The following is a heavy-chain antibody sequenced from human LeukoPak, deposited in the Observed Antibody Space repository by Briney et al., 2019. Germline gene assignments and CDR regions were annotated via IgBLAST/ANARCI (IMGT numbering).Heavy chain of an antibody. CDR2: FTWRSGII. D-gene: IGHD2-15*01. J-gene: IGHJ4*02. CDR3: ARDSDVHCSGGSCTNFDY. CDR1: GFTFSNYA. V-gene: IGHV3-9*01. Sequence: GGSLRLSCAASGFTFSNYAMSWVRQAPGKGLEWVSGFTWRSGIIVYAESVKGRFTISRDNAHTPLYLQMNSLRAEDTAIYYCARDSDVHCSGGSCTNFDYWGQGTLVTVSS.